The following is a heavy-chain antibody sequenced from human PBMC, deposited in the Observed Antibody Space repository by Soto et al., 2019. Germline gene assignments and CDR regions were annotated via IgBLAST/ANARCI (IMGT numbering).Heavy chain of an antibody. CDR3: AKDYDFWSGYLTN. J-gene: IGHJ4*02. CDR1: GFTFRSYA. CDR2: ISGSGSST. D-gene: IGHD3-3*01. Sequence: EVQLLESGGGLVQPGGSLRLSCAASGFTFRSYAMSWVRQAPGKGLEWVSAISGSGSSTYYADSVKGRFTISRDNSKNRLYLQMNSLRADDTAVYYCAKDYDFWSGYLTNWGQGTLVTVSS. V-gene: IGHV3-23*01.